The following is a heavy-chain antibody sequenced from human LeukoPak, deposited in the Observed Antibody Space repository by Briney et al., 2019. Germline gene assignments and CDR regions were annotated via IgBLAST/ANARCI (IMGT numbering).Heavy chain of an antibody. Sequence: LGGSLRLSCAASGFTVSSNYMSWVRQAPGKGLEWGSVIYSGGSTYYADSVKGRFTISRDNSKNTLCLQVNSLRAEDTAVYYCARDHYYDSSGYYRFDYWGQGTLVTVSS. J-gene: IGHJ4*02. CDR2: IYSGGST. CDR3: ARDHYYDSSGYYRFDY. V-gene: IGHV3-53*01. CDR1: GFTVSSNY. D-gene: IGHD3-22*01.